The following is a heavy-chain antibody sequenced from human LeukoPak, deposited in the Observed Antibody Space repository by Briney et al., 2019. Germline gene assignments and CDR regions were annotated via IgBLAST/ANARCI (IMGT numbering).Heavy chain of an antibody. Sequence: GGSLRLSCAASGFTFSSNWMTWVRQAPGKGLEWVANIKEDGSEKYYVDSVKGRFTISRDNAKNSLYLQMNSLRADDTAVYYCAKDTPAAGYDYWGQGTLVTVPS. CDR2: IKEDGSEK. CDR3: AKDTPAAGYDY. D-gene: IGHD6-13*01. CDR1: GFTFSSNW. V-gene: IGHV3-7*01. J-gene: IGHJ4*02.